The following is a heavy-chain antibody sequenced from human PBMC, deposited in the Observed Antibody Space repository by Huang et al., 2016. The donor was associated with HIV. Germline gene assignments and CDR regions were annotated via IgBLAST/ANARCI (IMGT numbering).Heavy chain of an antibody. CDR2: IIPIFGTP. CDR1: GGTFSSCG. V-gene: IGHV1-69*01. D-gene: IGHD6-13*01. CDR3: ARWEAAADNNWFDP. J-gene: IGHJ5*02. Sequence: QVQLVQSGAEVKKPGSSVKVSCRASGGTFSSCGISWVQQAPGQGLEWMGGIIPIFGTPNYTQKFQGRVTITADESTSTAYMELSSLRSEDTAVYYCARWEAAADNNWFDPWGQGTLVTVSS.